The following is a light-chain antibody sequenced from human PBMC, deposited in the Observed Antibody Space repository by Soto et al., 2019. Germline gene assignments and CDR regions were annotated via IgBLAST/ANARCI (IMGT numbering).Light chain of an antibody. J-gene: IGLJ2*01. CDR1: SSDVGGHNY. CDR2: EVS. V-gene: IGLV2-8*01. CDR3: SSFAGRNIVV. Sequence: QSALTQPPSASGSPGQSVTISCTGTSSDVGGHNYVSWYQQHPGRAPKLIICEVSKRPSGVPDRFSGSKSGNTASLTVSGLQAEDEADYYCSSFAGRNIVVFGGGTKVTVL.